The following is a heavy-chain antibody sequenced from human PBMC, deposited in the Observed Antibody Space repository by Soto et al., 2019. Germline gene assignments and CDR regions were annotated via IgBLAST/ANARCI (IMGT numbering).Heavy chain of an antibody. CDR1: GFSLSTSGVG. CDR3: AHFPHSCSGGSCYSYYFDS. V-gene: IGHV2-5*02. Sequence: QITLKESGPTLVKPTQTLTLTCTFSGFSLSTSGVGVGWIRQPPGKALEWLALIYWDDDKRYSPSLKSRLTITKDTSKNQVVLTMTNMDPVDTATYYCAHFPHSCSGGSCYSYYFDSWGQGTLVTVSS. CDR2: IYWDDDK. D-gene: IGHD2-15*01. J-gene: IGHJ4*02.